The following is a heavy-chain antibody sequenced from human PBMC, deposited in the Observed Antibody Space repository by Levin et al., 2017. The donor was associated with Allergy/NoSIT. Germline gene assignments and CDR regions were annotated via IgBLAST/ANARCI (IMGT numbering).Heavy chain of an antibody. CDR1: GLIVSSNF. Sequence: TGGSLRLSCAASGLIVSSNFMTWVRQAPGKGLEWVSVIYSGGSTYYADSVKGRFIISRDNSKNTLYLQMSSLRAEDTAVYYCARESSGWYLHWGQGTLVTVSS. D-gene: IGHD6-19*01. V-gene: IGHV3-53*01. CDR3: ARESSGWYLH. J-gene: IGHJ4*02. CDR2: IYSGGST.